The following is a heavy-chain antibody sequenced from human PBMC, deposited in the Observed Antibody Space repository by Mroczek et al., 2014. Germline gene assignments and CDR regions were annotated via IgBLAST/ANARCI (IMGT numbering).Heavy chain of an antibody. CDR2: INHSGST. J-gene: IGHJ6*03. V-gene: IGHV4-34*01. Sequence: QVQLQQWGAGLLKPSETLSLTCAVYGGSVQWLLLELDPPAPTGRGVEWIGEINHSGSTNYNPSLKSRVTISVDTSKNQFSLKLSSVTAADTAVYYCARSSTVVTPSSDYYYYYMDVWGKGTTVTVSS. CDR3: ARSSTVVTPSSDYYYYYMDV. D-gene: IGHD4-23*01. CDR1: GGSVQWLL.